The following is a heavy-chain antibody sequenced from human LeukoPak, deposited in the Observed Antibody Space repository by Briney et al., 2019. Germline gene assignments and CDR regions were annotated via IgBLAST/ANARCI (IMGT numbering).Heavy chain of an antibody. J-gene: IGHJ4*02. CDR3: AKDQVGVRVPPATPRVIYY. CDR1: GFTFDDYG. Sequence: GGSLRLSCAASGFTFDDYGMSWVRQAPGKGLEWVSGINWNGGSTGYADSVKGRFTISRDNAKNTLYLQMNSLRAEDTAVYYCAKDQVGVRVPPATPRVIYYWGQGTLVTVSS. D-gene: IGHD2-2*02. CDR2: INWNGGST. V-gene: IGHV3-20*04.